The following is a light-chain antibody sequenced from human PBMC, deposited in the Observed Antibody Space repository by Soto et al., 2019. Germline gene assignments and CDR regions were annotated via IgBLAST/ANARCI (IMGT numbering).Light chain of an antibody. J-gene: IGLJ1*01. CDR2: DVT. CDR3: FSFTTTSTHV. V-gene: IGLV2-11*01. CDR1: NSDLGNHNY. Sequence: QSALTQPRAVSGSPGQSVTISCTGTNSDLGNHNYVSWFQQHPGKAPKLIIFDVTRRPSGVPDRFSGSKSGNTAYLTISGLQVEDEAEYFCFSFTTTSTHVFGTGTKVTVL.